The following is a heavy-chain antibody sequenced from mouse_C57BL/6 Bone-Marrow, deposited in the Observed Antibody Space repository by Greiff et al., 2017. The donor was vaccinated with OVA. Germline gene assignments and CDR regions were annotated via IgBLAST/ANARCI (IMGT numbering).Heavy chain of an antibody. Sequence: EVQLQQSGAELVRPGASVKLSCTASGFNIKDDYMHWVKQRPEQGLEWIGWIDPENGDTEYASKFQGKAPITADTSSNTAYLQLSSLTSEDTAVYYCTTSGGYHFDYWGQGTTLTVSS. V-gene: IGHV14-4*01. D-gene: IGHD2-2*01. CDR3: TTSGGYHFDY. J-gene: IGHJ2*01. CDR1: GFNIKDDY. CDR2: IDPENGDT.